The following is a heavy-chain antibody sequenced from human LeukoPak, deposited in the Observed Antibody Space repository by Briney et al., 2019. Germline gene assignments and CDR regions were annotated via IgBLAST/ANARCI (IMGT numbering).Heavy chain of an antibody. D-gene: IGHD3-22*01. J-gene: IGHJ4*02. CDR2: ISSSSSYI. CDR1: GFTFSSYS. Sequence: AGGSLRLSCAASGFTFSSYSMNWVRQAPGKGLEWVSSISSSSSYIYYADSVKGRFTISRDNAKNSLYLQMNSLRAEDTAVYYCASDLSYYDSSGYPYWGQGTLVTVSS. CDR3: ASDLSYYDSSGYPY. V-gene: IGHV3-21*01.